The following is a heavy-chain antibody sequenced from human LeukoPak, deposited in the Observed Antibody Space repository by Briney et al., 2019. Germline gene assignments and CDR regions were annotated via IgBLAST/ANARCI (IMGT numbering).Heavy chain of an antibody. Sequence: SETLSLTCTVSGGSISSYYWSWIRQPPGKGLEWIGYIYYSGSTNYNPSLKSRVTISVDTSKNQFSLKLSSVTAADTAVYYCASSGGDYSHSWFDPWGQGTLVTVSS. D-gene: IGHD4-11*01. J-gene: IGHJ5*02. CDR2: IYYSGST. CDR1: GGSISSYY. V-gene: IGHV4-59*01. CDR3: ASSGGDYSHSWFDP.